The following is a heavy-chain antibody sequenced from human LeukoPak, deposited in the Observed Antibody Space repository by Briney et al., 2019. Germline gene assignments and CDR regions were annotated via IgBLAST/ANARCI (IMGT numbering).Heavy chain of an antibody. V-gene: IGHV4-61*02. CDR1: GGSISSGSYY. J-gene: IGHJ6*03. Sequence: PSQTLSLTCTVSGGSISSGSYYWSWIRQPAGKGLEWIGRIYTSGSTNYNASLKSRVTISVDTSKNSYSLKLSSVTAADTAVYYCARLNSGSYYNYNYYMDVWGKGTTVTVSS. D-gene: IGHD1-26*01. CDR3: ARLNSGSYYNYNYYMDV. CDR2: IYTSGST.